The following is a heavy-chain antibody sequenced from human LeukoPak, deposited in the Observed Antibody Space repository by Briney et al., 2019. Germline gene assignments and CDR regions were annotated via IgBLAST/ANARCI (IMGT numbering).Heavy chain of an antibody. CDR3: ALEAVAGIYDAFDI. J-gene: IGHJ3*02. CDR2: INSDGSST. D-gene: IGHD6-19*01. V-gene: IGHV3-74*01. CDR1: GFTFSSYW. Sequence: PGGSLRLSCAASGFTFSSYWMHWVRQAPGKGLVWVSRINSDGSSTSYADSVKGRFTISRDNAKNTLYLQMNSLRAEDTAVYYCALEAVAGIYDAFDIWGQGTMVTVSS.